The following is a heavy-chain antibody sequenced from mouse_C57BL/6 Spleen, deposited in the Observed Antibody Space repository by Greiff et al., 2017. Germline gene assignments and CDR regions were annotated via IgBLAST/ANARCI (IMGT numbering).Heavy chain of an antibody. CDR3: ASLDAY. V-gene: IGHV5-6*01. CDR2: ISSGGSYT. CDR1: GFTFSSYG. J-gene: IGHJ3*01. Sequence: EVMLVESGGDLVKPGGSLKLSCAASGFTFSSYGMSWVRQTPDKRLEWVATISSGGSYTYYPDSVKGRFTISRDNAKNTLYLQMSSLKSEDTAMYYCASLDAYWGQGTLVTVSA.